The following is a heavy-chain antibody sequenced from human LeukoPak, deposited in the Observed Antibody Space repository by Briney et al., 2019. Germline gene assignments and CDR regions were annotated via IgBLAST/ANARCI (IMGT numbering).Heavy chain of an antibody. D-gene: IGHD4-17*01. V-gene: IGHV1-24*01. J-gene: IGHJ4*02. CDR3: ATDSIGTLATVFDY. CDR1: GYTLTELS. Sequence: ASVKVSCKVSGYTLTELSMHWVRQAPGKGLEWMGGFDPEDGDTIYAQKFQGRVTMTEDTSTDTAYMELSSLRSEDTAVYYCATDSIGTLATVFDYWGKGTRVTV. CDR2: FDPEDGDT.